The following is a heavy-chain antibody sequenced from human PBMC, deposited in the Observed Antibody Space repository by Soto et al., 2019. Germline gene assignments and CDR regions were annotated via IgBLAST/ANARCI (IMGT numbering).Heavy chain of an antibody. CDR2: ISYDGSNK. CDR1: GFTFSSYG. J-gene: IGHJ6*02. Sequence: QVQLVESGGGVVQPGRSLRLSCAASGFTFSSYGMHWVRQAPGKGLEWVAVISYDGSNKYYADSVKGRFTISRDNSKNTLYLQMNSLRAEDTAVYYCADQPDLVGATYYGMDVWGQGTTVTVSS. D-gene: IGHD1-26*01. CDR3: ADQPDLVGATYYGMDV. V-gene: IGHV3-30*03.